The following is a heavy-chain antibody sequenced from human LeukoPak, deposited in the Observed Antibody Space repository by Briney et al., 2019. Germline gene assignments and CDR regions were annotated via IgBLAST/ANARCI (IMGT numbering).Heavy chain of an antibody. Sequence: PGGSLRLSCAASGFTFSSYWMSWVRQAPGKGLEWVANIKQDGSEKYYVDSVKGRFTISRDNAKNSLYLQMNSLRAEDTAVYYCASPGSGSSYYYYYYGMDVWGQGTTVTVSS. CDR1: GFTFSSYW. D-gene: IGHD3-10*01. CDR2: IKQDGSEK. CDR3: ASPGSGSSYYYYYYGMDV. J-gene: IGHJ6*02. V-gene: IGHV3-7*01.